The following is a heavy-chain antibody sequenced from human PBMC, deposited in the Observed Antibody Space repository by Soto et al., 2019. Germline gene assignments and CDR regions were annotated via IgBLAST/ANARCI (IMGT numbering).Heavy chain of an antibody. CDR1: GYTFISFG. CDR3: ARDNSGWGYFDY. J-gene: IGHJ4*02. CDR2: ISVYNGNT. V-gene: IGHV1-18*01. Sequence: QAQLVQSGAEVKKPGASVKVSCKASGYTFISFGISWVRQAPGQGLEWMGWISVYNGNTNYAQKLQGRVTMTTDTSTSTAYMELRSLRSDDTAVYYCARDNSGWGYFDYWGQGTLVTVSS. D-gene: IGHD6-19*01.